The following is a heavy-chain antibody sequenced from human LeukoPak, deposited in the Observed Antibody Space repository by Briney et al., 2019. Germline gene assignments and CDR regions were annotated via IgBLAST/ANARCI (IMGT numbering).Heavy chain of an antibody. CDR3: ARGGDYYYDSSGFYDAFDI. D-gene: IGHD3-22*01. V-gene: IGHV3-53*01. CDR1: GFTVSSYY. CDR2: IYTGGGR. J-gene: IGHJ3*02. Sequence: GGSLRLSCAASGFTVSSYYMNWVRQAPGKELEWVSVIYTGGGRYYADSVRGRFTISRDTSKNMVFLQMNSLRVEDTAVYYCARGGDYYYDSSGFYDAFDIWGQGTMVTVSS.